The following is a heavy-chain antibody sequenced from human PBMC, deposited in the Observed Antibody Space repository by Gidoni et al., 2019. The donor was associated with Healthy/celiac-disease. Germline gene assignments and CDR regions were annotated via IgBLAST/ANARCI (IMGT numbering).Heavy chain of an antibody. Sequence: QVQLQQWGAGLLKPSETLSLTCAVYGGSFSGYYWSCIRQPPGKGLEWIGEINHSGSTNYNPALKSRVTISVDTSKNQFSLKLSSVTAADTAVYYCARGPSPHKGDYWGQGTLVTVSS. J-gene: IGHJ4*02. CDR3: ARGPSPHKGDY. CDR1: GGSFSGYY. CDR2: INHSGST. V-gene: IGHV4-34*01.